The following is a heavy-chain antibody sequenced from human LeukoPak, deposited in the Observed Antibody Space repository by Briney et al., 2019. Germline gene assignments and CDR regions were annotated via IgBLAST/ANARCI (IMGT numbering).Heavy chain of an antibody. Sequence: PSETLSLTCAVYGGSFSGYYWGWIRQPPGKGLEWIGEINHSGSTNYNPSLKSRVTISVDTSKNQFSLNLNSVTAADTAVYYCARGGAARLHFQNWGQGTLVTVSS. V-gene: IGHV4-34*01. J-gene: IGHJ1*01. CDR3: ARGGAARLHFQN. CDR2: INHSGST. CDR1: GGSFSGYY. D-gene: IGHD6-6*01.